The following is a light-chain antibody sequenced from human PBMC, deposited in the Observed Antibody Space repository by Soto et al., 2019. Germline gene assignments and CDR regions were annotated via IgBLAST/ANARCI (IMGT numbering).Light chain of an antibody. CDR1: QSVSSY. CDR3: QQANSFPIT. J-gene: IGKJ5*01. CDR2: DAS. Sequence: EIVLTQSPATLPLAPGERATLSCRASQSVSSYLAWYQQKPGQAPRLLIYDASNRATGIPDRFSGSGSGTDFTLTISSLQPEDFATYYCQQANSFPITFGQGTRLEIK. V-gene: IGKV3-11*01.